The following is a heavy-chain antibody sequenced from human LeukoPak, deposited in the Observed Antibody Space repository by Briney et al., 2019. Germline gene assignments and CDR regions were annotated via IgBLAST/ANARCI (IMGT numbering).Heavy chain of an antibody. V-gene: IGHV3-74*01. J-gene: IGHJ4*02. D-gene: IGHD3-22*01. Sequence: GGSLRLSCAASGFTFSSYWMHWVRQTPGKGLVWVSRINSDGTSTSYADSAKGRFTISRDNSKNTLYLQMNSLRAEDTAVYYCAKGGYYYDSSGYYDYWGQGTLVTVSS. CDR1: GFTFSSYW. CDR2: INSDGTST. CDR3: AKGGYYYDSSGYYDY.